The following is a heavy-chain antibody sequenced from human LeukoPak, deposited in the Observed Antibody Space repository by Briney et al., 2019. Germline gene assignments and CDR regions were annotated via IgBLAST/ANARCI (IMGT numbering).Heavy chain of an antibody. Sequence: GGSLRLSCAASGFTFSSYAMHWVRQAPGKGLEWVAVISYDGSNKYYADSVKGRFTISRDNSKNTLYLQMNSLRAEDTAVYYCVRETNKLGSQCFDPWGQGTLVTVSS. CDR3: VRETNKLGSQCFDP. CDR2: ISYDGSNK. D-gene: IGHD1-7*01. V-gene: IGHV3-30*04. CDR1: GFTFSSYA. J-gene: IGHJ5*02.